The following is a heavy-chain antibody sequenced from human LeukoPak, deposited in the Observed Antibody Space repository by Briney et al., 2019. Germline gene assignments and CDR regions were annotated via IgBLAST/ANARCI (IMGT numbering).Heavy chain of an antibody. CDR2: IYYSGST. CDR3: AKTYYYDPFDY. D-gene: IGHD3-22*01. CDR1: GWSISNSGYY. V-gene: IGHV4-39*01. Sequence: SETLSLTCTVSGWSISNSGYYWGWIRQPPGKGLEWIGNIYYSGSTYYNPSLKSRVTISVDTSKNQFSLKLSSVTAADTAVYYCAKTYYYDPFDYWGQGTLVTVSS. J-gene: IGHJ4*02.